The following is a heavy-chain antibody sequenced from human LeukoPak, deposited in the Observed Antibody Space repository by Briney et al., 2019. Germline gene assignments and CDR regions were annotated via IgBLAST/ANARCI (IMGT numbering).Heavy chain of an antibody. V-gene: IGHV3-13*01. D-gene: IGHD2-15*01. CDR2: IGTAGDT. CDR1: GFTFSSYD. J-gene: IGHJ4*02. CDR3: ARGRGITQNNTGYYFDY. Sequence: GGSLRLSCAASGFTFSSYDMHWVRQATGKGLEWVSAIGTAGDTYYPGSVKGRFTISRENAKNSLYLQMNSLRAGDTAVYYCARGRGITQNNTGYYFDYWGQGTLVTVSS.